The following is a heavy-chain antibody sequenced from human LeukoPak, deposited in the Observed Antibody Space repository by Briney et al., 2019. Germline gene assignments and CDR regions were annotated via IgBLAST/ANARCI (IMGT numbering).Heavy chain of an antibody. J-gene: IGHJ3*02. D-gene: IGHD6-19*01. Sequence: SETLSLTCAVYGGSFSGYYWSWIRQPPGMGLEWIGYIYYSGSTNYNPSLKSRVTISVDTSKNQFSLKLSSVTAADTAVYYCARGGVRSVAGNLIKADGAFDIWGQGTMVTVSS. CDR3: ARGGVRSVAGNLIKADGAFDI. CDR2: IYYSGST. V-gene: IGHV4-59*12. CDR1: GGSFSGYY.